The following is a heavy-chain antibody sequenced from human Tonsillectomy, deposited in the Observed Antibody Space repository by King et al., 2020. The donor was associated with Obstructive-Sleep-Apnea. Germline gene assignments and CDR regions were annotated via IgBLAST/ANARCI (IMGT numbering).Heavy chain of an antibody. CDR1: GGSFSDYV. D-gene: IGHD2-21*02. Sequence: VQLQQWGAGLLKPSETLSLTCAVYGGSFSDYVWSWIRQPPGKGLEWIGEINHGGSTNYNPSLKSRVTISVDTSNNQFSLKLTSVTAADTAVYYCARDSWRNCGGDCYSIGWYFDLWGRGTLVTVSS. CDR2: INHGGST. J-gene: IGHJ2*01. V-gene: IGHV4-34*01. CDR3: ARDSWRNCGGDCYSIGWYFDL.